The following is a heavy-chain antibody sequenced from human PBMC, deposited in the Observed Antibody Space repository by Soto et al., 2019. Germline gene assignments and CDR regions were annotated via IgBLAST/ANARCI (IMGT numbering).Heavy chain of an antibody. CDR2: VHISGHS. V-gene: IGHV4-4*02. D-gene: IGHD1-1*01. CDR1: GGSVRAPDW. J-gene: IGHJ5*01. Sequence: SETLSLTCTLSGGSVRAPDWWNWVRQSPDKGLEWIAEVHISGHSNYNPSLRSRVSVSIDSSKNQFYLNLNSVTAADTAIYYCARVRQGCSANNCYFDPWGQGXQVTVS. CDR3: ARVRQGCSANNCYFDP.